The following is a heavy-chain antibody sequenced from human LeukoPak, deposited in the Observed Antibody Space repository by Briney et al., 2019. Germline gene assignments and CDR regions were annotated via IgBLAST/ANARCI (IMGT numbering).Heavy chain of an antibody. D-gene: IGHD6-19*01. CDR2: IYYSGST. V-gene: IGHV4-59*08. J-gene: IGHJ3*02. Sequence: NPSETLSLTCTVSGGSISSYYWSWIRQPPGKGLEWIGYIYYSGSTNYNPSLKSRVTISVDTSKNQFSLKLSSVTAADTAVYYCARWTPTDSSGWSVYAFDIWGQGTMVTVSS. CDR1: GGSISSYY. CDR3: ARWTPTDSSGWSVYAFDI.